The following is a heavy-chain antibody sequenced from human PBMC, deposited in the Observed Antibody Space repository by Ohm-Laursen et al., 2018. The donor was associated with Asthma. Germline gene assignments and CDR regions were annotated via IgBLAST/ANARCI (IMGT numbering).Heavy chain of an antibody. CDR2: ITYSGST. CDR3: ARLTSTLVTPS. CDR1: GDSTTSRSSY. Sequence: SDTLSLTCTVSGDSTTSRSSYWGWIRQPPGKGLEWIGSITYSGSTYYNPSLKSRVTISVNTSKNQVSLKLISVTAADTAVYFCARLTSTLVTPSWGQGSLVTVSS. J-gene: IGHJ5*02. V-gene: IGHV4-39*01. D-gene: IGHD4-23*01.